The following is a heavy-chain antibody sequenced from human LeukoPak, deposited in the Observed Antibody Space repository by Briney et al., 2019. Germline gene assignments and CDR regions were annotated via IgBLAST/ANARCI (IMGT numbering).Heavy chain of an antibody. CDR3: VRDHDFFESRDAPAY. CDR1: GLTFSHFG. D-gene: IGHD3-22*01. J-gene: IGHJ4*02. CDR2: IWYDGSNK. V-gene: IGHV3-33*01. Sequence: PGGSLRLSCAASGLTFSHFGMHWVRQAPGKGPEWVAVIWYDGSNKFYTDSVKGRFTISRDNSKSTLYLQMNSLRAEDTAVYYCVRDHDFFESRDAPAYWGQGTLVTVSS.